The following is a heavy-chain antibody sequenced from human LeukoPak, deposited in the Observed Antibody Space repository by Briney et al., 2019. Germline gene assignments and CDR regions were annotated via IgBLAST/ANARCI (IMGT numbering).Heavy chain of an antibody. Sequence: GGSLSLSCAVSGFTFSNYGMHWLRQAPGKGLEWVAVIWYDGSNKYYADSVKGRFTISRDNSKNTLYLQMNSLRAEDTAEYYCAKRGSAWDLDFWGQGILVTVFS. CDR2: IWYDGSNK. J-gene: IGHJ4*02. CDR1: GFTFSNYG. CDR3: AKRGSAWDLDF. V-gene: IGHV3-33*06. D-gene: IGHD6-6*01.